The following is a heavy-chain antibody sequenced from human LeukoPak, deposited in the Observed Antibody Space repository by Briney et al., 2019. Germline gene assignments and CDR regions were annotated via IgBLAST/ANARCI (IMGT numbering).Heavy chain of an antibody. V-gene: IGHV3-9*01. Sequence: GGSLRLPCAASGFTFDDYAMHWVRQAPGKGLEWVSGISWNSGSIGYADSVKGRFTISRDNAKNSLYLQMNSLRAEDAALYYCARGGYSYGYATKKKTPFDYWGQGTLVTVSS. D-gene: IGHD5-18*01. CDR1: GFTFDDYA. CDR3: ARGGYSYGYATKKKTPFDY. CDR2: ISWNSGSI. J-gene: IGHJ4*02.